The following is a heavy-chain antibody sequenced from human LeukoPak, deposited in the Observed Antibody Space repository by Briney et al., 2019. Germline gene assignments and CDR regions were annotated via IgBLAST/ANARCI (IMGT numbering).Heavy chain of an antibody. CDR2: IYHSGST. D-gene: IGHD3-3*01. Sequence: PSETLSLTCTVSGYSISGGYYWGWIRQPPGKGLEWIGSIYHSGSTYYNPSLKSRVTISVDTSKNQFSLKLSSVTAADTAVYYCAIDPNKDYDFWSGHPHYNRFDPWGQGTLVTVSS. CDR1: GYSISGGYY. V-gene: IGHV4-38-2*02. CDR3: AIDPNKDYDFWSGHPHYNRFDP. J-gene: IGHJ5*02.